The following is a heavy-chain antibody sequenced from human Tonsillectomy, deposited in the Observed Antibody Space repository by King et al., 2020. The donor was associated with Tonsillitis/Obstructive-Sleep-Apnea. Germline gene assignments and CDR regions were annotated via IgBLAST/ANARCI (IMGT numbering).Heavy chain of an antibody. D-gene: IGHD2-8*01. CDR3: ARDMVLEAWGVACHI. V-gene: IGHV4-59*11. CDR2: IYYSGST. J-gene: IGHJ3*02. CDR1: GGPISSHY. Sequence: QLQESGPGLVKPSETLSLTCTVSGGPISSHYWSWIRQPPGKGLEWIGYIYYSGSTNYNPSLKSRVTISVDTSKNQFSLKLSSVTAADTAVYYCARDMVLEAWGVACHIWVQGTMVTVSS.